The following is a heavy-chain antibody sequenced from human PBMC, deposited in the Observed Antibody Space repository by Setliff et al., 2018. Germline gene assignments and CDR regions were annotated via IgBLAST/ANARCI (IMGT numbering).Heavy chain of an antibody. CDR2: INRDGSYT. Sequence: PSETLSLSCAASGFTFSSYWMYWVRQAPGKGLVWVSRINRDGSYTVYADSVEGRFTISRDNAKNTLYLQMNSLGAEDTAVYYCARDSYTSPDYWGQGTLVTVSS. CDR1: GFTFSSYW. D-gene: IGHD6-13*01. CDR3: ARDSYTSPDY. V-gene: IGHV3-74*01. J-gene: IGHJ4*02.